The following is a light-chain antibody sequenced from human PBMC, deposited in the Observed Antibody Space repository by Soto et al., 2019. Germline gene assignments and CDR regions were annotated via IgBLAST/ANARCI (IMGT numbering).Light chain of an antibody. J-gene: IGLJ2*01. CDR2: YDD. V-gene: IGLV1-36*01. CDR3: SAWDDSLNGLV. Sequence: QSVLTQPPSVSAAPRQRVTISCSGSSSNIGNNAVNWYQQLPGKAPKLLVYYDDLMPSGVSDRFSGSKSDTSASLAISGLQSEDEADYYCSAWDDSLNGLVFGGGTKLTVL. CDR1: SSNIGNNA.